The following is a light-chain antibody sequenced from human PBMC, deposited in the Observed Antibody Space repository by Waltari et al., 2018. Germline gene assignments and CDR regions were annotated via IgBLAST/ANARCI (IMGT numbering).Light chain of an antibody. V-gene: IGKV3-20*01. CDR3: QQYGSSPPIT. J-gene: IGKJ5*01. Sequence: EIVLTQSPGPLSLSPGERATPSCRASQSVRSSYLAWYQQKPGQAPRLLIYGASSRATGIPDRFSGSGSGTDFTLTISRLEPEDFAVYYCQQYGSSPPITFGQGTRLEIK. CDR2: GAS. CDR1: QSVRSSY.